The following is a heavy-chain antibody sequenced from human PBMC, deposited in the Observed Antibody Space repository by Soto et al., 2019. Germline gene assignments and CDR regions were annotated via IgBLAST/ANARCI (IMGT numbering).Heavy chain of an antibody. CDR1: GFTFNTYG. CDR3: TRDLGILATITLDY. D-gene: IGHD5-12*01. CDR2: ISSSSGHI. J-gene: IGHJ4*02. Sequence: EVRLVESGGGLVQPGRSLRLSCAASGFTFNTYGMNWVRQAPGKGLEWVSYISSSSGHIFYADSVKGRFTISRDNAKNSLYLEMNSLTDEDTAVYYCTRDLGILATITLDYWGQGTLVTVSS. V-gene: IGHV3-48*02.